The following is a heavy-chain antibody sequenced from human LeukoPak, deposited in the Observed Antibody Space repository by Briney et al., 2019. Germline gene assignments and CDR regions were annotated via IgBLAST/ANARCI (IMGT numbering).Heavy chain of an antibody. V-gene: IGHV3-74*01. CDR1: GFTFSSYW. Sequence: GGSLRLSCAASGFTFSSYWMHWVRHVPGKGLVWVSHINFDGSSTTYADSVKGRFTISRDNAKNTLYLQMNSLRAEDTAVYYCARDSYGEGIDYWGQGTLVNVSS. CDR3: ARDSYGEGIDY. J-gene: IGHJ4*02. CDR2: INFDGSST. D-gene: IGHD4-17*01.